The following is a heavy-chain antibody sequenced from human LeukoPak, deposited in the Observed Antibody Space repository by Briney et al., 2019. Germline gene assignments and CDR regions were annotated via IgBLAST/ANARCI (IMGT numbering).Heavy chain of an antibody. Sequence: ASVKVSCKASGYTFTSYDINWVRQATGQGLEWMGWMNPNSGNTGYAQKFQGRVIMTRNTSISTAYMELSSLRSEDTAVYYCARDLPSYEMATTFDYWGQGTLVTVSS. CDR1: GYTFTSYD. CDR3: ARDLPSYEMATTFDY. D-gene: IGHD5-24*01. CDR2: MNPNSGNT. V-gene: IGHV1-8*01. J-gene: IGHJ4*02.